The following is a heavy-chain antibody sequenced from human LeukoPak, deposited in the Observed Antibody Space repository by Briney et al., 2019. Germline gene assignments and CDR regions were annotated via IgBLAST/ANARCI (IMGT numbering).Heavy chain of an antibody. CDR1: GYSFTNYW. CDR3: ARRSSSSFRWFDP. J-gene: IGHJ5*02. D-gene: IGHD6-6*01. V-gene: IGHV5-51*01. Sequence: GESLKISCKGSGYSFTNYWIGWVRQMPGKGLEWMGIIYPGDSDTRYSPSFQGQVTISADKSISTAYLQWSSLKASDTAMYYCARRSSSSFRWFDPWGQGTLVTVSS. CDR2: IYPGDSDT.